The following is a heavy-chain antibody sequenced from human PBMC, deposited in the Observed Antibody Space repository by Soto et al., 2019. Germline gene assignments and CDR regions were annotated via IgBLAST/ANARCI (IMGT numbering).Heavy chain of an antibody. CDR2: IWYDGSNK. D-gene: IGHD6-19*01. CDR3: ARDRGSGWYFEISDPPDAFDI. V-gene: IGHV3-33*01. CDR1: GFTFSSYG. Sequence: GGSLRLSCAASGFTFSSYGMHWVRQAPGKGLEWVAVIWYDGSNKYYADSVKGRFTISRDNSKNTLYLQMNSLRAEDTAVYYCARDRGSGWYFEISDPPDAFDIWGQGTMVTVSS. J-gene: IGHJ3*02.